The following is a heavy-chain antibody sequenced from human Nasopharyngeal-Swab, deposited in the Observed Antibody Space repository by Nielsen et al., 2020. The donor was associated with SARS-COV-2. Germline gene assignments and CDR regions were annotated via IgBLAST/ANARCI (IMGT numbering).Heavy chain of an antibody. CDR2: INSDGSST. D-gene: IGHD6-13*01. Sequence: GESLKISCAASGFTFSSYWMHWVRQAPGKGLVLVSRINSDGSSTSYADSVKGRFTISRDNAKKTLYLQMNSLRAEDTAVYYCARYSSSWGFFDFWGQGTLVTFSS. J-gene: IGHJ4*02. CDR3: ARYSSSWGFFDF. V-gene: IGHV3-74*01. CDR1: GFTFSSYW.